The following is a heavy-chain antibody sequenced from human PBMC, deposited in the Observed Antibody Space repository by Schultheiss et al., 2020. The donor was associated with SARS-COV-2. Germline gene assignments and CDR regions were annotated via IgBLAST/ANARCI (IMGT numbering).Heavy chain of an antibody. CDR2: IIPIFGTA. CDR3: ARVSGWYKYYYGMDV. Sequence: SVKVSCKASGGTFSSYAISWVRQAPGQGLEWMGGIIPIFGTANYAQKFQGRVTITADESTSTAYMELSSLRSDDTAVYYCARVSGWYKYYYGMDVWGQGTTVTVSS. V-gene: IGHV1-69*13. J-gene: IGHJ6*02. CDR1: GGTFSSYA. D-gene: IGHD6-19*01.